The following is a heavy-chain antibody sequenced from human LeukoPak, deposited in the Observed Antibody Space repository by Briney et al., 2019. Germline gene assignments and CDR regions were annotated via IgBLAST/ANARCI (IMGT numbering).Heavy chain of an antibody. V-gene: IGHV4-39*07. CDR3: ARATDYDFWSGYSSWGHLNWFDP. D-gene: IGHD3-3*01. Sequence: SETLSLTCTVSGGSISSSSYYWGWIRQPPGKGLEWIGSIYYSGSTYYNPSLKSRVTISVDTSKNQFSLKLSSVTAADTAVYYCARATDYDFWSGYSSWGHLNWFDPWGQGTLVTVSS. CDR1: GGSISSSSYY. J-gene: IGHJ5*02. CDR2: IYYSGST.